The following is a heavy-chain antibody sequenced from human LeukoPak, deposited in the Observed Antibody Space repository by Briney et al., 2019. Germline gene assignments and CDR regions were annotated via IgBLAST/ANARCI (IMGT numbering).Heavy chain of an antibody. CDR2: IYYSGST. J-gene: IGHJ4*02. V-gene: IGHV4-59*01. CDR3: ARHDSSSSPFDY. D-gene: IGHD6-6*01. Sequence: PSKTLSLTCTVSGGSISSYYWSWIRQPPGKGLEWIGYIYYSGSTNYNPCLKSRVTISVDTSKNQFSLKLSSVTAADTAVYYCARHDSSSSPFDYWGQGTLVTVSS. CDR1: GGSISSYY.